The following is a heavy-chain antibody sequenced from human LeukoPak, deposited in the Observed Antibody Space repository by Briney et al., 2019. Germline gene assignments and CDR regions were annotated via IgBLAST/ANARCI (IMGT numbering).Heavy chain of an antibody. CDR2: IDHSGST. CDR3: ARGVTVYGYYYYGMDV. J-gene: IGHJ6*02. Sequence: SETLSLTCTVSGYSISSGYYWGWIRQPPGKGLEWIGSIDHSGSTYYNPSLKSRVTISVDTSKNKFSLKMSSVTAADTAVYYCARGVTVYGYYYYGMDVWGQGTTGTVSS. V-gene: IGHV4-38-2*02. CDR1: GYSISSGYY. D-gene: IGHD1-14*01.